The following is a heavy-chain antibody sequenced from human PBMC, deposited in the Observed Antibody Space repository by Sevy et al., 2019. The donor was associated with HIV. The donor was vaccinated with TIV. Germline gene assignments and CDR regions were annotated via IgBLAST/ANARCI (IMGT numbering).Heavy chain of an antibody. CDR1: GFTFSSYA. D-gene: IGHD3-9*01. CDR2: ISYDGSNK. J-gene: IGHJ4*02. V-gene: IGHV3-30-3*01. Sequence: GGSLRLSCAASGFTFSSYAMHWVRHAPGKGLEWVAVISYDGSNKYYADSVKGRFTISRDNSKNTLYLQMNSLRAEDTAVYYCARDLTRIFDYWGQGTLVTVSS. CDR3: ARDLTRIFDY.